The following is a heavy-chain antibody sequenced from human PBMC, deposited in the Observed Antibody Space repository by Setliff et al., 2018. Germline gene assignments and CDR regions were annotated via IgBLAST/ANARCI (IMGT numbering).Heavy chain of an antibody. Sequence: ALVKVSCKASGYTFTRYGISWVRQAPGKGFEWMGWIGPYNGNTYYAQKFQGRVAITTDTSTSTAYMELRSLRSDDTAVYYCAKGGNITRETYYYYGMDVWGQGTTVTVSS. J-gene: IGHJ6*02. V-gene: IGHV1-18*01. D-gene: IGHD1-20*01. CDR3: AKGGNITRETYYYYGMDV. CDR2: IGPYNGNT. CDR1: GYTFTRYG.